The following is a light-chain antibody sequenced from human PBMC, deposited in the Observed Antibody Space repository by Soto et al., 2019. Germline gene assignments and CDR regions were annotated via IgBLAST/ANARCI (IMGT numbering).Light chain of an antibody. Sequence: SYELTQPPSVSVSLGQMARITCSGEGLPRKYAYWYQQKPGQPPVLVIHKDSERPSGIPERFSGSSSGTIATLTITGVQAEDEADYYCLLADSGRTTSYRVFGGGTKLTVL. CDR1: GLPRKY. CDR2: KDS. CDR3: LLADSGRTTSYRV. V-gene: IGLV3-16*01. J-gene: IGLJ3*02.